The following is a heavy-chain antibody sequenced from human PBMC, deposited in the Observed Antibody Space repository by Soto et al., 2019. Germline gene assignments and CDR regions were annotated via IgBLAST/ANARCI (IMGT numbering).Heavy chain of an antibody. CDR3: ARQYYDSSGYKKFDY. CDR2: IDPSDSYT. D-gene: IGHD3-22*01. J-gene: IGHJ4*02. Sequence: GQSLKISFKGSGYRFTSYWSSWVLQMPGKGLEWMGRIDPSDSYTNYSPSFQGHVTISADKSISTAYLQWSSLKASDTAMYYCARQYYDSSGYKKFDYWGQGTLVTVSS. V-gene: IGHV5-10-1*01. CDR1: GYRFTSYW.